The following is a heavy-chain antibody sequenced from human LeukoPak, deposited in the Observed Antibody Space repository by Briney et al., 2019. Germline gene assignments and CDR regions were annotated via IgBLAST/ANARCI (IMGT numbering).Heavy chain of an antibody. CDR3: ARVVYSSGWYGYFDL. CDR1: GFTFDDYA. V-gene: IGHV3-20*04. J-gene: IGHJ2*01. D-gene: IGHD6-19*01. CDR2: INWNGGST. Sequence: PGGSLRLSCAAPGFTFDDYATTWGRRLPGKGVEWVSGINWNGGSTGYADSVEGRFTISRDNAKNSPFLQMNSLRAEDTALYYCARVVYSSGWYGYFDLWGRGTLVSASS.